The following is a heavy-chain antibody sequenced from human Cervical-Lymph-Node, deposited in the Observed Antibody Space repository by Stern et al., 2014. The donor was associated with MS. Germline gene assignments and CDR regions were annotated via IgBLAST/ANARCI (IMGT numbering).Heavy chain of an antibody. CDR3: AKGKYNWNYFDY. Sequence: EVQLVESGGGLVQPGGSLRLSCAASGFTFSSYAMSWVRQAPGKALELVSAISGSGGSTYYADSVKGRFTISRDNSKNTLYLQMNSLRAEDTAVYYCAKGKYNWNYFDYWGQGTLVTVSS. D-gene: IGHD1-20*01. CDR1: GFTFSSYA. J-gene: IGHJ4*02. V-gene: IGHV3-23*04. CDR2: ISGSGGST.